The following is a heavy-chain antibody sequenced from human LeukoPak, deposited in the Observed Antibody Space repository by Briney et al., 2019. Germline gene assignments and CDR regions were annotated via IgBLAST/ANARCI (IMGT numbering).Heavy chain of an antibody. CDR3: AIDVFPIVVVPAAPGY. CDR2: IRYDGSNK. CDR1: GFTFSSYG. J-gene: IGHJ4*02. D-gene: IGHD2-2*01. Sequence: AGGSLRLSCAASGFTFSSYGMHWVRQAPGKGLEWVAFIRYDGSNKYYADSVKGRFTISRDNSKNTLYLQMNSLRAEDTAVYYCAIDVFPIVVVPAAPGYWGQGTLVTVSS. V-gene: IGHV3-30*02.